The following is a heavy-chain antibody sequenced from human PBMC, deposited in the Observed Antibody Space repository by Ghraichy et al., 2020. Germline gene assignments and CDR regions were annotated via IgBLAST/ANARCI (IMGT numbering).Heavy chain of an antibody. V-gene: IGHV4-59*01. J-gene: IGHJ4*02. CDR2: IYYSGST. Sequence: SQTLSLTCTVSGGSISSYYWSWIRQPPGKGLEWIGYIYYSGSTNYNPSLKSRVTISVDTSKNQFSLKLSSVTAADTAVYYCASTYYYDSSGYLFDHWGQGTLVTVSS. D-gene: IGHD3-22*01. CDR1: GGSISSYY. CDR3: ASTYYYDSSGYLFDH.